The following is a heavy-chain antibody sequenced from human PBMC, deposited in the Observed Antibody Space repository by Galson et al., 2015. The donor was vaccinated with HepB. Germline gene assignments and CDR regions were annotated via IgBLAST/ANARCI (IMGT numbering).Heavy chain of an antibody. CDR2: INAGNGNT. Sequence: SVKVSCKASGYTFTSYAMHWVRQAPGQRLEWMGRINAGNGNTKYSQKFQGRVTITRDTSASTAYMELSSLRSEDTAVYYCASLAVAEDYYGMDVWGQGTTVTVSS. D-gene: IGHD6-19*01. CDR3: ASLAVAEDYYGMDV. CDR1: GYTFTSYA. J-gene: IGHJ6*02. V-gene: IGHV1-3*01.